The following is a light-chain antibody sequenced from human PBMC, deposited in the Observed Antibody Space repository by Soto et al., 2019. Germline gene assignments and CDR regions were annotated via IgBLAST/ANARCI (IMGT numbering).Light chain of an antibody. CDR1: QSVSSNS. V-gene: IGKV3-20*01. J-gene: IGKJ5*01. CDR2: GAS. Sequence: EIVLTQSPGTLSLSPGERASLSCWASQSVSSNSLAWFQQKPGQAPRLLIHGASSRATGIPDRFSGSGSGTDFTLTISRLEPEDFAVYYCQLYDKFPPITFGRGTRLEIK. CDR3: QLYDKFPPIT.